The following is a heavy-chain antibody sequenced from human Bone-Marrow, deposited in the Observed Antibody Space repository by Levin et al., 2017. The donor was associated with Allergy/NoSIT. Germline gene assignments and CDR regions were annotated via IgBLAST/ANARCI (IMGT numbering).Heavy chain of an antibody. CDR3: ARVRVTMVRGVIHGPLDY. J-gene: IGHJ4*02. D-gene: IGHD3-10*01. CDR1: GGSISSGGYS. Sequence: SQTLSLTCAVSGGSISSGGYSWSWIRQPPGKGLEWIGYIYHSGSTYYNPSLKSRVTISVDRSKNQFSLKLSSVTAADTAVYYCARVRVTMVRGVIHGPLDYWGQGTLVTVSS. CDR2: IYHSGST. V-gene: IGHV4-30-2*01.